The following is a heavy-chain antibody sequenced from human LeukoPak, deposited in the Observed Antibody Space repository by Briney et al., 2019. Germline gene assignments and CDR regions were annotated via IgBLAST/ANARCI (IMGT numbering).Heavy chain of an antibody. V-gene: IGHV3-7*01. J-gene: IGHJ4*02. CDR3: ARDLGITIFGVVTTFAY. Sequence: PGGSLRLSCAASGFTFSSYWMSWVRQAPGKGLEWVANIKQDGSEKYYVDSVKGRFTISRDNAKNSLYLQMNSLRAEDTAVYYCARDLGITIFGVVTTFAYWGQGTLVTVSS. CDR2: IKQDGSEK. D-gene: IGHD3-3*01. CDR1: GFTFSSYW.